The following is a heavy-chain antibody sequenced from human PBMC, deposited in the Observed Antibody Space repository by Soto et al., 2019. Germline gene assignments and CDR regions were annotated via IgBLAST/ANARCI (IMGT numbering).Heavy chain of an antibody. D-gene: IGHD3-22*01. CDR3: AKGGSSSAYYYFTDY. CDR2: FSASGGNT. Sequence: EVQLLESGGGLVQPGGSLRLSCAASGFTFSSHAMSWIRQAPGKGLEWVSAFSASGGNTYYADFVKGRFTMSRDISKNTLYLQINSLRAEDTAVYYCAKGGSSSAYYYFTDYWGQGTLVTVSS. CDR1: GFTFSSHA. J-gene: IGHJ4*02. V-gene: IGHV3-23*01.